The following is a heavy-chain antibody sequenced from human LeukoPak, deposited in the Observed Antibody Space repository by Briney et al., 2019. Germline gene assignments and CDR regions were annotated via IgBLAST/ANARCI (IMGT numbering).Heavy chain of an antibody. V-gene: IGHV3-48*04. CDR1: GFTFSSYG. J-gene: IGHJ4*02. Sequence: PGGSLRLSCAASGFTFSSYGMNWVRQAPGKGLEWISYISGSSSPIYYADSVRGRFTISRDNAKNSLYLQMKSLRAEDTAVYYCARDWSRGGWYAEVDSWGQGTLVTVSS. D-gene: IGHD6-19*01. CDR3: ARDWSRGGWYAEVDS. CDR2: ISGSSSPI.